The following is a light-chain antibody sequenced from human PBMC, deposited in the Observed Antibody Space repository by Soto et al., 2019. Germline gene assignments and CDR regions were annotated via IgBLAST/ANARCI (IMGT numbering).Light chain of an antibody. Sequence: QSALTQPASVSGSPGQSITISCTGTSSDVGGSTYVSWYQQHPGKAPKLMIYDISNRPSGVSNRFSGSKSGNTASLTISGLQAEDEADYYCSSYTSSSTLGVFGGGTKLTVL. CDR3: SSYTSSSTLGV. CDR2: DIS. CDR1: SSDVGGSTY. J-gene: IGLJ2*01. V-gene: IGLV2-14*03.